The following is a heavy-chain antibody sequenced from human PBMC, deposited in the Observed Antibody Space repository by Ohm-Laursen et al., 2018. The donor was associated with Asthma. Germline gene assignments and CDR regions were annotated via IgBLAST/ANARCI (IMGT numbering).Heavy chain of an antibody. V-gene: IGHV1-18*01. CDR3: ARDGGSGYYYTNSDYFDY. Sequence: ASVKVSCNASGGTFSSYAISWVRQAPGQGLEWMGWISAYNGNTNYAQKLQGRVTMTTDTSTSTAYMELRSLRSDDTAVYYCARDGGSGYYYTNSDYFDYWGQGTLVTVSS. J-gene: IGHJ4*02. CDR1: GGTFSSYA. D-gene: IGHD3-22*01. CDR2: ISAYNGNT.